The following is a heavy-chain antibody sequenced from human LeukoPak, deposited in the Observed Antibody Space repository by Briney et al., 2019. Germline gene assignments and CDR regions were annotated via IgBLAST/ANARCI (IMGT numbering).Heavy chain of an antibody. V-gene: IGHV1-69*13. CDR3: AKAQDFWSGTDAFDI. Sequence: SVKVSCKASGGTFSSYAISWVRQAPGQGLEWMGGIIPIFGTANYTQKFQGRVTITADESTSTAYMELSSLRSEDTAVYYCAKAQDFWSGTDAFDIWGQGTMVTVSS. CDR2: IIPIFGTA. J-gene: IGHJ3*02. CDR1: GGTFSSYA. D-gene: IGHD3-3*01.